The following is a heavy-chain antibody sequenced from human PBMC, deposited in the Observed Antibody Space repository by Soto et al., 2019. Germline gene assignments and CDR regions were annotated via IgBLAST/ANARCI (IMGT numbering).Heavy chain of an antibody. CDR2: IIPILGVA. Sequence: SVNVSCKASGGAFSSYTISWVRQAPGQGLEWMGRIIPILGVANYAQKFQGRVTITADKSTSTAYMELSSLRSEDTAVYYCARFGSCSSTSCFDYWGQGTLVTVSS. J-gene: IGHJ4*02. CDR1: GGAFSSYT. V-gene: IGHV1-69*02. D-gene: IGHD2-2*01. CDR3: ARFGSCSSTSCFDY.